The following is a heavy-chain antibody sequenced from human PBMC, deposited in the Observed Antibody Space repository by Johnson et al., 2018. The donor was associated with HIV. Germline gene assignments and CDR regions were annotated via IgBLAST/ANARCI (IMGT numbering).Heavy chain of an antibody. CDR1: GFTFSSYA. V-gene: IGHV3-30-3*01. CDR3: ARNLWGSCRHDAFDI. Sequence: QVQLVESGGGLVQPGGSLRLSCAASGFTFSSYAMHWVRQAPGKGLEWVAVISYDGSNKYYADSVKGRFTISRDNSKNTMYLQMNSLRAEEKCVYYCARNLWGSCRHDAFDILGQGTMVTVSS. J-gene: IGHJ3*02. D-gene: IGHD3-16*02. CDR2: ISYDGSNK.